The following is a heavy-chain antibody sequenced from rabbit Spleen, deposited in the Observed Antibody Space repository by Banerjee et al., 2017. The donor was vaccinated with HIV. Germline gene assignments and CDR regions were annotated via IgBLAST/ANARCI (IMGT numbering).Heavy chain of an antibody. Sequence: QSLEESGGDLVKPGASLTLTCTASGFTLSSNYYMCWVRQAPGKGLECIACIYAGSSGSPYYEIWSKSRFTISKATSTTVTLKMTSLTVADTATYFCARGSATMTMVITGYYLNLWGPSTLVTVS. CDR2: IYAGSSGSP. CDR3: ARGSATMTMVITGYYLNL. D-gene: IGHD2-1*01. J-gene: IGHJ4*01. V-gene: IGHV1S40*01. CDR1: GFTLSSNYY.